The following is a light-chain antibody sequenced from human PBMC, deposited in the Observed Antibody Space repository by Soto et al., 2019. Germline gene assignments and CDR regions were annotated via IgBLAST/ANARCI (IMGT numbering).Light chain of an antibody. CDR2: DVS. CDR3: CSYAGSYTVV. Sequence: QSALTQPRSVSGSPGQSVTISCTGTSSDVGGYNYDSWYQQHPGKAPKLMIYDVSKRPSGVPDRISGSKSGYTASLTISWLQAEDEADYYCCSYAGSYTVVFGGGTKLTVL. J-gene: IGLJ2*01. V-gene: IGLV2-11*01. CDR1: SSDVGGYNY.